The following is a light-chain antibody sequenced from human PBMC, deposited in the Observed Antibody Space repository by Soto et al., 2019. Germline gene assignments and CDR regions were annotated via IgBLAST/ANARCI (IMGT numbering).Light chain of an antibody. V-gene: IGKV1-39*01. Sequence: DLQMTQSPSSLSASVGDRVTITCRASQSIGTYLNWYQQKPGKAPKLLIFVASSLQIGVPSRFRGSGSGTDFTLTIIGLQPEDFATYYCQQSYSALPLTFGGGTKVEMK. CDR1: QSIGTY. CDR3: QQSYSALPLT. J-gene: IGKJ4*01. CDR2: VAS.